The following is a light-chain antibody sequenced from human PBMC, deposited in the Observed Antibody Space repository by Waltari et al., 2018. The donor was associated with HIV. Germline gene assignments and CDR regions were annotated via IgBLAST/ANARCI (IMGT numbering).Light chain of an antibody. CDR3: QQYNNWPPLT. CDR2: GAS. V-gene: IGKV3D-15*01. J-gene: IGKJ4*01. Sequence: EVVMTQSPATLSVSPGEGATLSCRASQSVCSNLAWYQQKPGQAPRLLIYGASSRATGIPARFSGSGSGTEFTLTISSLQSEDFAIYFCQQYNNWPPLTFGGGTKVEIK. CDR1: QSVCSN.